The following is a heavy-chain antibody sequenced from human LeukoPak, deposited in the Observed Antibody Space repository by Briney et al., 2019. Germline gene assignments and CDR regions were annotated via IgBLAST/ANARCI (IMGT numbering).Heavy chain of an antibody. J-gene: IGHJ3*02. D-gene: IGHD3-10*01. CDR3: ARTPYYSDAFDI. Sequence: ASVKVSCKVSGYTLTELSMHWVRQAPGKGLEWMGGFDPEDGETIYAQKFQGRVTMTEDTSTDTAYMELSSLRPEDTAVYYCARTPYYSDAFDIWGQGTMVTVSS. CDR2: FDPEDGET. CDR1: GYTLTELS. V-gene: IGHV1-24*01.